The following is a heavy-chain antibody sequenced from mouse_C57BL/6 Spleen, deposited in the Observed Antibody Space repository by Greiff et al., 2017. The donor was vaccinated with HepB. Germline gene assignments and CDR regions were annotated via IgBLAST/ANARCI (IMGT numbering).Heavy chain of an antibody. V-gene: IGHV5-17*01. CDR3: AKGAYYGYFDV. Sequence: EVKLQESGGGLVKPGGSLKLSCAASGFTFSDYGMHWVRQAPEKGLEWVAYISSGSSTIYYADTVKGRFTISRDNAKNTLFLQMTSLRSEDTAMYYCAKGAYYGYFDVWGTGTTVTVSS. J-gene: IGHJ1*03. CDR1: GFTFSDYG. D-gene: IGHD2-10*01. CDR2: ISSGSSTI.